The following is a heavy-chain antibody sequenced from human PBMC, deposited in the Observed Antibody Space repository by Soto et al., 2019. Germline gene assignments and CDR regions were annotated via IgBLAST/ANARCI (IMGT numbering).Heavy chain of an antibody. V-gene: IGHV3-33*01. D-gene: IGHD5-12*01. CDR3: VSAAGYSCNDYVYYYGMDV. CDR1: GFTFSSYG. J-gene: IGHJ6*02. Sequence: QVQLVESGGGVVQPGRSLRLSCAASGFTFSSYGMHWVRQAPGKGLEWVALVWYDGGNKYYADSVKGRFTISRDNSKNTLYLQMHSLRDEDTAVYYCVSAAGYSCNDYVYYYGMDVWGQWTTVTVSS. CDR2: VWYDGGNK.